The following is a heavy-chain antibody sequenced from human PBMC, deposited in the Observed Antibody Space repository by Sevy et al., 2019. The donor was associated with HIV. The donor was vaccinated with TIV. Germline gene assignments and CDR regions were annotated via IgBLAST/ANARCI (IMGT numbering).Heavy chain of an antibody. J-gene: IGHJ4*02. D-gene: IGHD3-22*01. V-gene: IGHV3-33*01. CDR1: GFTFSNYG. CDR3: ARGGDFNDRSAKRDFDY. CDR2: IGNDGSNK. Sequence: GGSLRLSCAASGFTFSNYGMHWVRQAPGKGLEWVAVIGNDGSNKYYADSVKGRFTIARENSKNTRYLQMNSLGVEDTAVYFCARGGDFNDRSAKRDFDYWGQGTLVTVSS.